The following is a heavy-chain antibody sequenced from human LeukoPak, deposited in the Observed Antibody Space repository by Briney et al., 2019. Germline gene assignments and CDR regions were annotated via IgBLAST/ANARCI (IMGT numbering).Heavy chain of an antibody. V-gene: IGHV3-23*01. J-gene: IGHJ4*02. CDR3: AKDRGYCSSGSCTFDY. Sequence: GGSLRLSCAASGFTFSTYAMSWVRQAPGKGLEWVSAISGSGSSTYYADSVKGRFTISRDNSKNILYLQMNSLRAENTAVYYCAKDRGYCSSGSCTFDYWGQGTLVTVSS. D-gene: IGHD2-15*01. CDR1: GFTFSTYA. CDR2: ISGSGSST.